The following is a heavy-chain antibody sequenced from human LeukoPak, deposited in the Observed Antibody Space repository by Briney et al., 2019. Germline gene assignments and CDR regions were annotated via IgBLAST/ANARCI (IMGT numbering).Heavy chain of an antibody. V-gene: IGHV4-34*01. Sequence: SETLSLTCAVYGGSFSGYYWSWIRQPPGKGLEWIGEINHSGSTNYNPSLKSRVTIPVDTSKNQFSLKLSSVTAADTAVYYCARVGIQLWLRYFDYWGQGTLVTVSS. CDR1: GGSFSGYY. CDR3: ARVGIQLWLRYFDY. CDR2: INHSGST. J-gene: IGHJ4*02. D-gene: IGHD5-18*01.